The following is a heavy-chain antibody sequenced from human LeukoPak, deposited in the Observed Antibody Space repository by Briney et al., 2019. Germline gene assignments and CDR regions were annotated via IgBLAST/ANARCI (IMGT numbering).Heavy chain of an antibody. J-gene: IGHJ4*02. CDR3: ARGHDNTGYNYFDY. D-gene: IGHD3-9*01. CDR2: INPNSGGT. Sequence: GPSVKVSCKASGYTFTDYYIHWVRQAPGQGLERMGWINPNSGGTNYAQKFQGRVTMTRDTSIATTYMDLSSLMSDDTAVYYCARGHDNTGYNYFDYWGQGTLVTVSS. CDR1: GYTFTDYY. V-gene: IGHV1-2*02.